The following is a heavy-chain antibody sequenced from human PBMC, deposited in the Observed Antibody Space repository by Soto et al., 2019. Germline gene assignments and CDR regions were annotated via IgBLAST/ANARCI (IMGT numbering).Heavy chain of an antibody. Sequence: QVQLVQSGAEVKKPGASVKVSCKASGYTFTSYYMHWVRQAPGQGLEWMGIINPSGGSTSYAQKFQGRVTMTRDTSTSTVYMELSSLRSDDTAVYYCARGSADVDADYYYYGMDVWGQGTTVTVSS. J-gene: IGHJ6*02. CDR2: INPSGGST. CDR3: ARGSADVDADYYYYGMDV. CDR1: GYTFTSYY. D-gene: IGHD5-12*01. V-gene: IGHV1-46*01.